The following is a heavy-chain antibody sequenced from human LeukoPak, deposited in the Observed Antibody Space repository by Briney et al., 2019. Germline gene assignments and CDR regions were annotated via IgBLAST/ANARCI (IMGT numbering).Heavy chain of an antibody. CDR1: GGSISSYY. V-gene: IGHV4-39*07. J-gene: IGHJ3*02. CDR2: IYYSGST. CDR3: ASLDYYDSSGSSDAFDI. D-gene: IGHD3-22*01. Sequence: PSETLSLTCTVSGGSISSYYWGWIRQPPGKGLEWIGSIYYSGSTYYNPSLKSRVTISVDTSKNQFSLKLSSVTAADTAVYYCASLDYYDSSGSSDAFDIWGQGTMVTVSS.